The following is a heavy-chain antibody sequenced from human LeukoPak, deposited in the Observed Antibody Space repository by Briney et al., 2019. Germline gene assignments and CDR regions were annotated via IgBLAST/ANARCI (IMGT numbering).Heavy chain of an antibody. CDR1: GFDFSVYY. J-gene: IGHJ4*02. CDR2: VSGSSNHI. CDR3: ARDRRVGDYKTNDF. Sequence: PGGSLRLSCAASGFDFSVYYMNWVRQAPGKGLEWVSCVSGSSNHIHYADSVKGRFTISRDNTNNVLYLDMNDLRADDTAVYYCARDRRVGDYKTNDFWGQGIMVTVSS. D-gene: IGHD4-17*01. V-gene: IGHV3-21*06.